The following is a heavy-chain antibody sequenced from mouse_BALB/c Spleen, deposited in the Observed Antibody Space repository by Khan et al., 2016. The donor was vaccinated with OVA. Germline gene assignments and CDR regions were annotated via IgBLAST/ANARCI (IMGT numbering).Heavy chain of an antibody. Sequence: EVQLQESGPGLVKPSQSLSLTCTVTGYSITSDYAWNWIRQFPGNKLEGMGYISSSGSTNYNPALKSRISITRDTSKNQFFLQLNSVTTEDTATYYCARDGYRYNYAMDYWCQGTSVTVSS. CDR2: ISSSGST. J-gene: IGHJ4*01. CDR3: ARDGYRYNYAMDY. V-gene: IGHV3-2*02. CDR1: GYSITSDYA. D-gene: IGHD2-3*01.